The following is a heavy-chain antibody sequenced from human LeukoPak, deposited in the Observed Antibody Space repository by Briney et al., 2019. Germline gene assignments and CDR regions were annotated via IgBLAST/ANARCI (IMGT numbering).Heavy chain of an antibody. J-gene: IGHJ6*03. CDR3: AKEASASLERRGYYYYMDV. Sequence: GGSLRLSCAASGFTFSSYGMHWVRQAPGKGLEWVAFIRYDGSNKYYADSVKGRFTISRHKSKDTRYLQMTSLRAEDTAVYYCAKEASASLERRGYYYYMDVWGTGTTVTASS. CDR2: IRYDGSNK. V-gene: IGHV3-30*02. D-gene: IGHD1-1*01. CDR1: GFTFSSYG.